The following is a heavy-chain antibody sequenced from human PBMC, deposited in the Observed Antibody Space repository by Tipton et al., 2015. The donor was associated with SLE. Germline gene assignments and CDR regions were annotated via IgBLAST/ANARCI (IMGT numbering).Heavy chain of an antibody. CDR2: IYYTGST. V-gene: IGHV4-59*02. J-gene: IGHJ4*02. D-gene: IGHD7-27*01. CDR3: ARDSPTGEWDY. Sequence: TLSLTCTVSSDSVTSYFWSWIRQPPGKGLEWIGYIYYTGSTNYNPSLKSRVTMSVDPSKNHFSLKLSFVTAADTAVYFCARDSPTGEWDYWGQGTLVTVSS. CDR1: SDSVTSYF.